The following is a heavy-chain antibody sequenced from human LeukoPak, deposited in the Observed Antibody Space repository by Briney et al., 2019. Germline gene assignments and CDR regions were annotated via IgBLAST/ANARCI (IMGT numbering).Heavy chain of an antibody. CDR3: ARDRGSSSWYEAFWFDP. V-gene: IGHV1-2*02. J-gene: IGHJ5*02. D-gene: IGHD6-13*01. Sequence: ASVKVSCKASGYTFTGYYMHWVRQAPGQGPEWMGWINPNSGGTNYAQKFQGRVTMTRDTSISTAYMELSRLRSDDTAVYYCARDRGSSSWYEAFWFDPWGQGTLVTVSS. CDR2: INPNSGGT. CDR1: GYTFTGYY.